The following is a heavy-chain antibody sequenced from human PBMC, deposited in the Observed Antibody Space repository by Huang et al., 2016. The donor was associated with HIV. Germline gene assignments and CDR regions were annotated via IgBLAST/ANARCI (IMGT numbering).Heavy chain of an antibody. CDR2: IGLDGSCQ. CDR1: GFFFGDCA. V-gene: IGHV3-30*02. D-gene: IGHD3-16*02. CDR3: VKAGGEALCFVELSAYLDY. Sequence: QVHMVESGGGEVKPGGYMRLACEASGFFFGDCAMHWVRLAPCKGRELLAIIGLDGSCQYQPDSVKGRFTISSDTSNNMVDRHMSSLRSDDTAVYYCVKAGGEALCFVELSAYLDYWGQGTPVAVSS. J-gene: IGHJ4*02.